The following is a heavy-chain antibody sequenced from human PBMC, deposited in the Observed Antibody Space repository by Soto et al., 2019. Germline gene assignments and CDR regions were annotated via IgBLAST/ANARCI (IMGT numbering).Heavy chain of an antibody. V-gene: IGHV3-66*01. CDR2: IYSGGDT. Sequence: EVQLVESGGGLVQPGGSLRLSCAASGFTVSSNYMSWVRQAPGKGLEWVSVIYSGGDTFYADSVKGRFTISRDNSKNTLYLQMNSLRAEDTAVYYCARDRAGLHIDYWGQGTLVTVSS. CDR1: GFTVSSNY. J-gene: IGHJ4*02. CDR3: ARDRAGLHIDY. D-gene: IGHD2-21*02.